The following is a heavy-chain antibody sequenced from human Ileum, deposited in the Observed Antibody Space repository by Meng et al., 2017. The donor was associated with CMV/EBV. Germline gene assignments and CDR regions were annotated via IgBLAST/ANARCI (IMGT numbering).Heavy chain of an antibody. J-gene: IGHJ4*02. CDR3: ARDPHFGALDY. CDR2: TNPDESVK. CDR1: GFSFTSHM. V-gene: IGHV3-7*01. D-gene: IGHD3-10*01. Sequence: SCAASGFSFTSHMMTWVRQAPGKGLEWVALTNPDESVKHYVDSVRGRFTVSRDNTKYSLYLEMNSLRVEDTAVYYCARDPHFGALDYWGQGVLVTVSS.